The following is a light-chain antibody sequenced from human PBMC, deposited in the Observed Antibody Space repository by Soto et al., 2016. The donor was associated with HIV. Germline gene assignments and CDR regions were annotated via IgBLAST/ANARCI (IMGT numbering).Light chain of an antibody. J-gene: IGLJ2*01. CDR3: QAWDSGSVV. CDR2: EDK. V-gene: IGLV3-1*01. Sequence: YELTQPPSVSVSPGQTASITCSGHELGNKDVSWYQQKPGQSPVVVIFEDKKRPSGIPERFSGSNSGNTATLTISGTQAIDEADYSCQAWDSGSVVFGGGTKPDRP. CDR1: ELGNKD.